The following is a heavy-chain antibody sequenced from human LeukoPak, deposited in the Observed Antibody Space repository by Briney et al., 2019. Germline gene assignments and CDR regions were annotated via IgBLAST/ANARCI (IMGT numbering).Heavy chain of an antibody. J-gene: IGHJ6*02. CDR2: IIPILGIA. CDR1: GGTFSSYA. V-gene: IGHV1-69*04. CDR3: ARDQGVSFYYYYGMDV. D-gene: IGHD3-10*01. Sequence: ASVKVSCKASGGTFSSYAISWVRQAPGHGLEWMGRIIPILGIANYAQKFQGRVTITADKSTSTAYMELSSLRSEDTAVYYCARDQGVSFYYYYGMDVWGQGTTVTVSS.